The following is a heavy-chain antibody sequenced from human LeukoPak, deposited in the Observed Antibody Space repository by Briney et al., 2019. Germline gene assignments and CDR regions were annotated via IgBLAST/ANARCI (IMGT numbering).Heavy chain of an antibody. Sequence: PGGSLRLSCAASGFTFSSYAMHWVRQAPGKGLEWVAVISYDGSNKYYADSVKGRFTISRDNSKNTLYLQMNSLRAEDTAVYYCARDHVAAAGTFDYWGQGTLVTVSS. CDR2: ISYDGSNK. J-gene: IGHJ4*02. CDR1: GFTFSSYA. V-gene: IGHV3-30-3*01. D-gene: IGHD6-13*01. CDR3: ARDHVAAAGTFDY.